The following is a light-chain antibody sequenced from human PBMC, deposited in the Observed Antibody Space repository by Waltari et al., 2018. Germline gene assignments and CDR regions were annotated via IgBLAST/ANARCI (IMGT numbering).Light chain of an antibody. CDR1: QDTSSY. Sequence: DIQLTQSPSFLSGSVGDRVTITCRASQDTSSYLAWYQQKPGKAPKLLIYDASTLQSGVPSRFSGGGSGTEFTLTISSLQPEDFATYYCQQFSTYPLTFGGGTKV. J-gene: IGKJ4*01. CDR2: DAS. CDR3: QQFSTYPLT. V-gene: IGKV1-9*01.